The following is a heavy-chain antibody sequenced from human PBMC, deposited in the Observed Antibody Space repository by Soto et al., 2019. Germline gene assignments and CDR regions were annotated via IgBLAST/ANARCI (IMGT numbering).Heavy chain of an antibody. Sequence: QLQLQESGPGLVKPSETLSLDCTVSGGSISSSSYYWGWIRQPPGKGLEWIGSIYYSGSTYYNPSLKSRVTISVDTSKNQFSLKLSSVTAADTAVYYCASYDSSGYYSFHWYFDLWGRGTLVTVSS. CDR2: IYYSGST. V-gene: IGHV4-39*01. J-gene: IGHJ2*01. CDR3: ASYDSSGYYSFHWYFDL. CDR1: GGSISSSSYY. D-gene: IGHD3-22*01.